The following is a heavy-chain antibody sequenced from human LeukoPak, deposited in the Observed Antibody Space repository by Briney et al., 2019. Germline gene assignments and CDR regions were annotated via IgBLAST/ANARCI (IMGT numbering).Heavy chain of an antibody. CDR2: TNPKSGGT. D-gene: IGHD4-11*01. CDR3: ARDPIDYIGGIDY. V-gene: IGHV1-2*02. Sequence: ASVTVSCKASGYTFTGFYIHWVRQAPGQGLEWMGWTNPKSGGTNSAQKFQGRVTMTRDTSISTAYMELSSLRSDDTAVYYCARDPIDYIGGIDYWGQGTLVTVSS. CDR1: GYTFTGFY. J-gene: IGHJ4*02.